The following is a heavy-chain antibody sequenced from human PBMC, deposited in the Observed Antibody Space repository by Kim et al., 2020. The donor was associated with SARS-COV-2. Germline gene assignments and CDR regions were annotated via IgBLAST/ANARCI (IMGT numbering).Heavy chain of an antibody. V-gene: IGHV3-73*01. CDR2: IRSEASSYAT. D-gene: IGHD3-10*01. CDR3: TTALDGPWFGESNYYYGMDV. J-gene: IGHJ6*02. CDR1: GFTFSGSA. Sequence: GGSLRLSCAASGFTFSGSAMHWVRQASGKGLEWVGRIRSEASSYATAYAAKGKGRFTITSDDSKHTAYLKKNSLKNEDRVVYYCTTALDGPWFGESNYYYGMDVWGQGTTVTVSS.